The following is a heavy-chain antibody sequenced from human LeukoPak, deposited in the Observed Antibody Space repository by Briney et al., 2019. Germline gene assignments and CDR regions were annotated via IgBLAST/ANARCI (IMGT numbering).Heavy chain of an antibody. J-gene: IGHJ6*02. CDR1: GGSISSGGYH. Sequence: PSETLSLTCTVSGGSISSGGYHWSWIRQPPGKGLEWIGFISHSENTYYNPSLKSRVTISVDRSKNQFSLKLSSVTAADTAVYYCARALYGMDVWGQGTTVTVSS. CDR3: ARALYGMDV. CDR2: ISHSENT. V-gene: IGHV4-30-2*01.